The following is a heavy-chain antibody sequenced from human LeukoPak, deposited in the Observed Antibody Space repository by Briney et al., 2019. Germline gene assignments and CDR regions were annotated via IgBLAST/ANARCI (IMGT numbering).Heavy chain of an antibody. CDR3: ARDGFYCMDV. V-gene: IGHV3-33*01. Sequence: GRSLRLSCAASGFTFSSYGMHWVRQAPGKGLEWVAVIWYDGSNKYYADFVKGRFTISRDNSNNTLYLQMNSLRAEDTAVYYCARDGFYCMDVWGQGTTVTVSS. CDR1: GFTFSSYG. J-gene: IGHJ6*02. CDR2: IWYDGSNK.